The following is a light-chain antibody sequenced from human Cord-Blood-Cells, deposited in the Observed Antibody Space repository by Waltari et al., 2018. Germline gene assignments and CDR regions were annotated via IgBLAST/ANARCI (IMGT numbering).Light chain of an antibody. V-gene: IGKV1-27*01. CDR3: QKYNSAPRT. CDR2: AAS. CDR1: QGISNY. Sequence: DIQMTQSPSSLSASVGDRVTITCRASQGISNYLAWYQQKPGKVPKLLIYAASTLQSGVPSLFSGRGSGTDFTLTISSLQPEDVATYYCQKYNSAPRTFGQGTKVEIK. J-gene: IGKJ1*01.